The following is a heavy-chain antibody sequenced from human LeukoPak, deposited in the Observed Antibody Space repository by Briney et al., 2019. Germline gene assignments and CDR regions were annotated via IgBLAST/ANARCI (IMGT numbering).Heavy chain of an antibody. CDR1: GGSISNYY. CDR3: ARETAMASFDY. Sequence: SETLSLTCTVSGGSISNYYWSWIRQPPGKGLEWIGYIYYSGSTNYNPSLKSRVTISVDTSKNQFSLKLSSVTAADTAVYYCARETAMASFDYWGQGTLVTVSS. CDR2: IYYSGST. V-gene: IGHV4-59*01. D-gene: IGHD5-18*01. J-gene: IGHJ4*02.